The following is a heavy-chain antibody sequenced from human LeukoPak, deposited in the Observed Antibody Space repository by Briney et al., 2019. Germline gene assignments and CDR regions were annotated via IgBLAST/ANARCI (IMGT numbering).Heavy chain of an antibody. J-gene: IGHJ5*02. CDR3: ARGGPPMGLELPWFDP. CDR1: GDSISTSSYY. D-gene: IGHD1-7*01. CDR2: IYYTGST. V-gene: IGHV4-39*07. Sequence: SETLSLTCTVSGDSISTSSYYWGWIRQPPGKGLEWIGSIYYTGSTYYNPSLKSRVTISVDTSKNQFSLKLSSVTAADTAVYYCARGGPPMGLELPWFDPWGQGTLVTVSS.